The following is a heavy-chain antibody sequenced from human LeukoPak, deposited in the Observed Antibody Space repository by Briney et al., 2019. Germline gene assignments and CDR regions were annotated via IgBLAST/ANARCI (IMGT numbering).Heavy chain of an antibody. CDR2: INPSGGST. CDR1: GYTFTSYY. Sequence: ASVKVSCKASGYTFTSYYMHWVRQAPGQGLEWMGIINPSGGSTSYAQKFQGRVTMTRDTSTSTVYMELSSLRSEDTAVYYCARATAAAPYYYYYMDVWGKGTTVTVSS. CDR3: ARATAAAPYYYYYMDV. J-gene: IGHJ6*03. D-gene: IGHD6-13*01. V-gene: IGHV1-46*01.